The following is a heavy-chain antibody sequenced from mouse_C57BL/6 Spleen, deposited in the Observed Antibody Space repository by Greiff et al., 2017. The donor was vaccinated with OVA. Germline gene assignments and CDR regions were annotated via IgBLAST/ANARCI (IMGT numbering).Heavy chain of an antibody. V-gene: IGHV1-72*01. D-gene: IGHD1-1*01. J-gene: IGHJ4*01. CDR1: GYTFTSYW. CDR3: ARSVITTVRYAMDY. Sequence: QVQLQQPGAELVKPGASVKLSCKASGYTFTSYWMHWVKQRPGRGFEWIGRLDPNRGGTKYNEKFKSKATLTVDKPSSTAYMQLSSLTSEDSAVYYCARSVITTVRYAMDYWGQGTSVTVSS. CDR2: LDPNRGGT.